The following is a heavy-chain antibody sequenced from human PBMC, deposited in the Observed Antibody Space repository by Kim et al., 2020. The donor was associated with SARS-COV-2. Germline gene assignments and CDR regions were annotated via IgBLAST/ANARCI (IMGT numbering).Heavy chain of an antibody. D-gene: IGHD3-16*01. Sequence: GGSLRLSCAASGFTFSSYEMNWVRQAPGKGLEWISYISSSGNTIYYADSVKGRFTISRDNAKNSLYLQMNSLRAEDTAVYYCAREGGSDAFDIWGQGTMV. J-gene: IGHJ3*02. CDR3: AREGGSDAFDI. V-gene: IGHV3-48*03. CDR1: GFTFSSYE. CDR2: ISSSGNTI.